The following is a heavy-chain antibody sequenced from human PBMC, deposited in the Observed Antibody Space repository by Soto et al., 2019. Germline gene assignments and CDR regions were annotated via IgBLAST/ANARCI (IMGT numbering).Heavy chain of an antibody. CDR1: GYTFTSYY. Sequence: QVQLVQSGAEVKTPGASVTVSCKASGYTFTSYYLHWLRQARGQGLEWMGIITPSSGGTRFSQRFQDRLTMSRDTSTGTIYMDLRGLTFEDTAVYYCASTVSTKTAPIDYWGQGKRVSGPS. CDR2: ITPSSGGT. CDR3: ASTVSTKTAPIDY. V-gene: IGHV1-46*01. D-gene: IGHD4-17*01. J-gene: IGHJ4*02.